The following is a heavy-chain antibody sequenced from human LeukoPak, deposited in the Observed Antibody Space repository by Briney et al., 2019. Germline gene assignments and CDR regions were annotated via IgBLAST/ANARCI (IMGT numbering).Heavy chain of an antibody. J-gene: IGHJ6*02. D-gene: IGHD2-2*02. CDR2: INTNTGNP. CDR1: GYTFTNYA. Sequence: ASVKVSCKASGYTFTNYAMNWVRQAPGQGLEWMGWINTNTGNPTYAQGFTGRFVFSLDTSVSTAYLQISSLKAEDTAVYYCARDLVVVPAAILGYYYYGMDVWGQGTTVTVSS. CDR3: ARDLVVVPAAILGYYYYGMDV. V-gene: IGHV7-4-1*02.